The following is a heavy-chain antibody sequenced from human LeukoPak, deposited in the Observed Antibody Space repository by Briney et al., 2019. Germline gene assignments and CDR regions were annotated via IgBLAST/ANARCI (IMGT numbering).Heavy chain of an antibody. V-gene: IGHV1-46*01. D-gene: IGHD3-9*01. CDR2: INPSGGST. CDR1: GYTFTSYY. CDR3: ARSRYFDWPQYYYGMDV. Sequence: ASVKVSCKASGYTFTSYYMHWVRQAPGQGLEWMGIINPSGGSTSYAQKFQGRVTMTRDTSTSTVYMELSRLRSDDTAVYYCARSRYFDWPQYYYGMDVWGQGTTVTVSS. J-gene: IGHJ6*02.